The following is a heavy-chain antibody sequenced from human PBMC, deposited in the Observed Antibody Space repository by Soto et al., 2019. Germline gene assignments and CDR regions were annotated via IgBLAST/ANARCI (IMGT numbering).Heavy chain of an antibody. J-gene: IGHJ3*02. CDR3: ATERSIAVAESRAFDI. V-gene: IGHV1-24*01. Sequence: QVQLVQSGAEVKKPGASVKVSCKVSGYTLTELSMHWVRQAPGKGLEWMGGFDPEDGETIYAQKFQGRVPMTEDTSTDTAYMELSSLRSEDTAVYYCATERSIAVAESRAFDIWGQGTMVTVSS. CDR1: GYTLTELS. CDR2: FDPEDGET. D-gene: IGHD6-19*01.